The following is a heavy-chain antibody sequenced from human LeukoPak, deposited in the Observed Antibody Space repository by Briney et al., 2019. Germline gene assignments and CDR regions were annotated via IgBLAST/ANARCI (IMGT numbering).Heavy chain of an antibody. CDR2: XYXSGTT. CDR1: GGSIXXXX. D-gene: IGHD3-3*01. Sequence: SETLSLXXXXSGGSIXXXXXXXIRQPXGKXXEWIGYXYXSGTTTXXXSLXXRVXXSVXXXKNQFSLRLTSVTAADTAVYYCARHGGSGSFDYWGQGTLVTVSS. J-gene: IGHJ4*02. CDR3: ARHGGSGSFDY. V-gene: IGHV4-59*08.